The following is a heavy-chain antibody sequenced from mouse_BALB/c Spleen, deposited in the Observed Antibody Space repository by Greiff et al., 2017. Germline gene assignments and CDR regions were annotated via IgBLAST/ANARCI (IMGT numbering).Heavy chain of an antibody. J-gene: IGHJ4*01. Sequence: EVKLQESGGGLVQPGGSRKLSCAASGFTFSSFGMHWVRQAPEKGLEWVAYISSGSSTIYYADTVKGRFTISRDNPKNTLFLQMTSLRSEDTAMYYCARSYDYDYYAMDYWGQGTSVTVSS. CDR2: ISSGSSTI. D-gene: IGHD2-4*01. V-gene: IGHV5-17*02. CDR1: GFTFSSFG. CDR3: ARSYDYDYYAMDY.